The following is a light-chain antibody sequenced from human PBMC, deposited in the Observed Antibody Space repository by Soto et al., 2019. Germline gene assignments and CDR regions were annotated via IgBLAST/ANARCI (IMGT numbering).Light chain of an antibody. CDR3: QHRLNWPWT. V-gene: IGKV3-11*01. CDR1: QSIGTY. J-gene: IGKJ1*01. CDR2: ATS. Sequence: EIVLTQSPATLSLSPGEGVTLSCRASQSIGTYLAWYRQKPCQAPRLLIYATSSSATGTPDWFSGSGSGTDSPPPISILEPEDFAVYYCQHRLNWPWTFGQGTKVEIK.